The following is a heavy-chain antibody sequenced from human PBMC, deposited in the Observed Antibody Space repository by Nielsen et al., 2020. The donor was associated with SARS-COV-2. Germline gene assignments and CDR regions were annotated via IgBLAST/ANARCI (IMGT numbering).Heavy chain of an antibody. CDR3: AKAYALGYYYYGMDV. CDR1: GFTFSSYG. V-gene: IGHV3-30*18. J-gene: IGHJ6*02. D-gene: IGHD2-2*01. CDR2: ISYDGSNK. Sequence: GESLKISCAASGFTFSSYGMHWVRQAPGKGLEWVAVISYDGSNKYYADSVKCRFTISRDNSKNTLYLQMNSLRAEDTAVYYCAKAYALGYYYYGMDVWGQGTTVTVSS.